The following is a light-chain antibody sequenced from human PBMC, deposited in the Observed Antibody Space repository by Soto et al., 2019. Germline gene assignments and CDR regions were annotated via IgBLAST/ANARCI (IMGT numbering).Light chain of an antibody. V-gene: IGKV3-20*01. Sequence: EIGLTQSPGTLSLSPGERATLSCRASQSVSSSYLAWYQQTPGQAPRLLIYGASSRATGIPDRFSGSGSGTDFTLTISRLDPEDFAGYYCQQYVSSPPLTFGGGTKVEIK. CDR1: QSVSSSY. CDR3: QQYVSSPPLT. J-gene: IGKJ4*01. CDR2: GAS.